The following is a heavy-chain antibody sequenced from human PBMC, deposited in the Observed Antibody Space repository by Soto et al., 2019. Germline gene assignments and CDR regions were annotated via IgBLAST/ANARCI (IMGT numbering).Heavy chain of an antibody. CDR1: GYTFTSYY. CDR3: ARDSVSGPGEYGMDV. J-gene: IGHJ6*02. D-gene: IGHD3-10*01. CDR2: INPGGGST. V-gene: IGHV1-46*01. Sequence: ASVKVSCKASGYTFTSYYMHWVRQAPGQGLEWMGIINPGGGSTSYAQKFQGRVTMTRDTSTSTVYMELSSLRSEDTAVYYCARDSVSGPGEYGMDVWGQGTTVTVSS.